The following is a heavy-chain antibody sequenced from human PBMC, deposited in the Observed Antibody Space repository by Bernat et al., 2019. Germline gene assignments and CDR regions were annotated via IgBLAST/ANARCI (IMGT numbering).Heavy chain of an antibody. Sequence: QVQLVESGGGVVQPGRSLRLSCAASGFTFSSYGMHWVRQAPGKGLEWGAVIWYDGSNKYYAGSVKGRFTNSRDNSKNTLYLQMNSLRAEDTAVYYCARDQINYYDSSRIRRGFDPWGQGTLVTVSS. CDR3: ARDQINYYDSSRIRRGFDP. CDR1: GFTFSSYG. V-gene: IGHV3-33*01. CDR2: IWYDGSNK. J-gene: IGHJ5*02. D-gene: IGHD3-22*01.